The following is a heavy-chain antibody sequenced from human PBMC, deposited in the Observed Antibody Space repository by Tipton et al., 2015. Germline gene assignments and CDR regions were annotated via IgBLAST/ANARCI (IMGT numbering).Heavy chain of an antibody. CDR2: IYSSGST. D-gene: IGHD6-19*01. V-gene: IGHV4-4*07. J-gene: IGHJ4*02. CDR3: ARVESTGWYCDY. CDR1: GGSINDNY. Sequence: TLSLTCSVSGGSINDNYWSWIRQPAGKGLEWVGRIYSSGSTTYNPSLKRRVTMSVDTSKNQFSLNLSSVGAADTAVYYCARVESTGWYCDYWGQGTLVTVPS.